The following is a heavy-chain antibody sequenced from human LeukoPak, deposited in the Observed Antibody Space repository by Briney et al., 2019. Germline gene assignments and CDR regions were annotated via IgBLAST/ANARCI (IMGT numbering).Heavy chain of an antibody. CDR3: ARDPYRGYCSGGSCFTYYFDY. Sequence: PGGSLRLSCAASGFTFSSYAMHWVRQAPGKGPEYVSAISSNGGSTYYANSVKGRFTISRDNSKNTLYLQMGSLRAEDMAVYYCARDPYRGYCSGGSCFTYYFDYWGQGTLVTVSS. CDR2: ISSNGGST. V-gene: IGHV3-64*01. CDR1: GFTFSSYA. D-gene: IGHD2-15*01. J-gene: IGHJ4*02.